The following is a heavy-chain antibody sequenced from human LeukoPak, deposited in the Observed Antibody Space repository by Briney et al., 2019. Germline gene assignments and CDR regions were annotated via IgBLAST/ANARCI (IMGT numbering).Heavy chain of an antibody. J-gene: IGHJ3*02. D-gene: IGHD5-12*01. V-gene: IGHV3-21*01. CDR2: ISSSSSYI. Sequence: GGSLRLSCAASGFTFSSYSMNWVRQAPGKGLEWVSSISSSSSYIYYADSVKGRFTISRDNAKNSLYLQMNSLRAEDTAVYYCASPGRGSGYDQNAFDIWGQGTMVTVSS. CDR3: ASPGRGSGYDQNAFDI. CDR1: GFTFSSYS.